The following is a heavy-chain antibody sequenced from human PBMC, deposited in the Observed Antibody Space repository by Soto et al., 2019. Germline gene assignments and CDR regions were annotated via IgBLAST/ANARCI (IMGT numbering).Heavy chain of an antibody. J-gene: IGHJ4*02. D-gene: IGHD4-4*01. CDR2: ISYDGSNE. CDR1: GFTFRIHA. CDR3: AGEHDYTSLDY. Sequence: QVQLVESGGGVVQPGRSLRLSCVVSGFTFRIHAMHWVRHAPGKGLEWAAVISYDGSNEYYADSVKGRFTISRDNSKNTLYLQMNSLRAGDTAVYYCAGEHDYTSLDYWGQGTLVTVSS. V-gene: IGHV3-30-3*01.